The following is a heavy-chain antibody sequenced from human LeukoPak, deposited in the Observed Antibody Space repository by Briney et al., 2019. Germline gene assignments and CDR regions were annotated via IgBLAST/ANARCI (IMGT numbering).Heavy chain of an antibody. CDR1: GFTLSNYG. V-gene: IGHV3-30*18. J-gene: IGHJ4*02. Sequence: AGRSLRLSCAASGFTLSNYGMHWVRQAPGKGLEWVALISYDGSNKYFADSVKGRFTISRDNSKNTLYLQMHSLRAEDTAVYYCAKDNVAAAGRSFDYWGQGTLVTVSS. CDR2: ISYDGSNK. D-gene: IGHD6-13*01. CDR3: AKDNVAAAGRSFDY.